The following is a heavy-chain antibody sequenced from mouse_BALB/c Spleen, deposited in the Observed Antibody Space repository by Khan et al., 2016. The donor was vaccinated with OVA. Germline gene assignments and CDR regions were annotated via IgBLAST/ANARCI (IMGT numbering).Heavy chain of an antibody. CDR3: ARIKA. CDR2: IDPANGNT. J-gene: IGHJ2*01. CDR1: GFDINDSY. Sequence: VQLQQSGAELVKPGASVKLSCTASGFDINDSYIHWVKQRPDQGLEWIGRIDPANGNTQYDPTFQGKATIPADTSTNTAYMQLSNLTSEDPAVYYWARIKAWGQGTTLTVSA. V-gene: IGHV14-3*02.